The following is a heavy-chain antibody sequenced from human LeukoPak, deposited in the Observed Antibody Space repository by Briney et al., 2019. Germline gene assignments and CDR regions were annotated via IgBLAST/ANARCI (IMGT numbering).Heavy chain of an antibody. CDR2: IIPIFGTA. CDR1: GGTFSRYA. Sequence: SVKVSCKASGGTFSRYAITWVRQAPGHGLEWMGGIIPIFGTATYAQKSQGVVTIIADESTSTAFMELSSLGSEDTVVYYCGRGYLWFYGSSGYGAFDYWGQGTLVTVSS. V-gene: IGHV1-69*01. CDR3: GRGYLWFYGSSGYGAFDY. J-gene: IGHJ4*02. D-gene: IGHD3-22*01.